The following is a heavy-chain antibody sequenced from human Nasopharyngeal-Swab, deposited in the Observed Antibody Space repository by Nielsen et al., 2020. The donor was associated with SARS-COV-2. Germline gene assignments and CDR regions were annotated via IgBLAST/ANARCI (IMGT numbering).Heavy chain of an antibody. V-gene: IGHV4-39*01. CDR1: GASISSSSYY. D-gene: IGHD4-17*01. CDR3: ARHRGLRSYYYGMDV. Sequence: SETLSLTCTVSGASISSSSYYWGWIRQPPGKGLEWIGSIYYSGSTFYNPSLKSRVTISVDTSKNQFSLKLSSVTAAETAVYYCARHRGLRSYYYGMDVWGQGTTVTVSS. CDR2: IYYSGST. J-gene: IGHJ6*02.